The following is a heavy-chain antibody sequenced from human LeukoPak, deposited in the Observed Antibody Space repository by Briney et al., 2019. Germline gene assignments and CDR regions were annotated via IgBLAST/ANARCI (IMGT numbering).Heavy chain of an antibody. D-gene: IGHD1-1*01. J-gene: IGHJ4*02. CDR1: GLTLRSYS. CDR3: ARRGTDRSFDY. CDR2: FSWNSGSI. V-gene: IGHV3-9*01. Sequence: GGSLSLSCPASGLTLRSYSMNWVRQGPGKGLEWVSGFSWNSGSIVYADSVKGRFTISRDNAKNSLYLQMNSLRADDAALYYCARRGTDRSFDYWGQGTRVTVSS.